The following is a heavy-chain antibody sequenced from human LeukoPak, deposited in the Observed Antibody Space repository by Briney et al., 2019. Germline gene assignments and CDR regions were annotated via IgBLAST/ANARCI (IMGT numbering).Heavy chain of an antibody. CDR2: ISYDGSNK. CDR3: AKSRSSSWYAYYFDY. V-gene: IGHV3-30-3*02. J-gene: IGHJ4*02. D-gene: IGHD6-13*01. Sequence: GGSLRLSCAASGFTFSSYAMHWVRQAPGKGLEWVAVISYDGSNKYYADSVKGRFTISRDNSKNTLYLQMNSLRAEDTAVYYCAKSRSSSWYAYYFDYWGQGTLVTVSS. CDR1: GFTFSSYA.